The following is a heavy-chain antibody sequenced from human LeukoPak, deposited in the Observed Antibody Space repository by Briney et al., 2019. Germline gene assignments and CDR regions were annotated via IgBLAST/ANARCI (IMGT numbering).Heavy chain of an antibody. Sequence: KPGRCLRLSCAAAAFTFSIVWTSWVRQAPGKGLEWVGRIKSKTDGGTTDYAAPVKGRFTISRDDSKNTLYLQMNSLKTEDTAVYYCTTDPYDSSGYARRAKVIDYWGQGTLVTVSS. D-gene: IGHD3-22*01. CDR2: IKSKTDGGTT. CDR1: AFTFSIVW. CDR3: TTDPYDSSGYARRAKVIDY. J-gene: IGHJ4*02. V-gene: IGHV3-15*01.